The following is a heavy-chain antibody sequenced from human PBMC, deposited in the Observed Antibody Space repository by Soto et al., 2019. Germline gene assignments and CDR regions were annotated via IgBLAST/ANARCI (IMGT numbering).Heavy chain of an antibody. D-gene: IGHD2-15*01. J-gene: IGHJ4*02. Sequence: GGSLRLSCAASGFTFSSYAMSWARQAPGKGLEWVSAISGSGGSTYYADSVKGRFTISRDNSKNTLYLQMNSLRAEDTAVYYCAKAGGGVVAAINYWGQGTLVTVSS. CDR2: ISGSGGST. CDR1: GFTFSSYA. CDR3: AKAGGGVVAAINY. V-gene: IGHV3-23*01.